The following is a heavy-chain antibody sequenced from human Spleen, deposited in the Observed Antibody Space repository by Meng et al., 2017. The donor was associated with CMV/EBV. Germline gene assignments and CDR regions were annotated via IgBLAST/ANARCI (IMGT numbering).Heavy chain of an antibody. V-gene: IGHV4-38-2*02. CDR1: GYSISRDYY. CDR2: LYHSGTT. J-gene: IGHJ4*02. Sequence: SETLSLTCTVSGYSISRDYYWGWIRQPPGKGLEWIGSLYHSGTTYYNPSLKSRVTMSVDTSKNQLSLKLSSVTAADTAVYYCASRYTVTYYFDYWGQGTLVTVSS. D-gene: IGHD4-11*01. CDR3: ASRYTVTYYFDY.